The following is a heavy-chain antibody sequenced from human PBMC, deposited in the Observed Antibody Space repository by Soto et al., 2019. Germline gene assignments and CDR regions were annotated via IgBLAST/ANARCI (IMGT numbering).Heavy chain of an antibody. V-gene: IGHV3-74*01. J-gene: IGHJ6*02. Sequence: EVQLVESGGGLVQPGGSLRLSCAASGFTFSSYWMHWVRQAPGKGLVWVSRINSDGSSTGYADSVKGRFTISRDNAKNTLYLQMNRLRAEDTAVYYCARVEAYYDFWSGYPRRYGMDVWGQGTTVTVSS. CDR3: ARVEAYYDFWSGYPRRYGMDV. CDR2: INSDGSST. D-gene: IGHD3-3*01. CDR1: GFTFSSYW.